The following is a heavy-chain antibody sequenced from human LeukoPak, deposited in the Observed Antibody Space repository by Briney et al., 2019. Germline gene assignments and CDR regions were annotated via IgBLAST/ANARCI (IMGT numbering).Heavy chain of an antibody. Sequence: PGRSLRLSCAASGFTFSSYAMHWVRQAPGKGLGWVAVISYDGSNKYYADSVKGRFTISRDNSKNTLYLQMNSLRAEDTAVYYCARGSYDILTGYPYYFDYWGQGTLVTVSS. V-gene: IGHV3-30*04. CDR2: ISYDGSNK. CDR1: GFTFSSYA. J-gene: IGHJ4*02. D-gene: IGHD3-9*01. CDR3: ARGSYDILTGYPYYFDY.